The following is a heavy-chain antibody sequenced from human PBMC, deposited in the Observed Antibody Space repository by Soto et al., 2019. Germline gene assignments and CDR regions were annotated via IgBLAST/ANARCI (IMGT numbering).Heavy chain of an antibody. CDR1: GFNFRNYD. J-gene: IGHJ4*01. D-gene: IGHD3-10*01. V-gene: IGHV3-30*03. CDR3: ARVFTERWFGEVSHLAR. Sequence: QVQLVESGGGVVQPGRSLRLSCAASGFNFRNYDVHWVRQAPGKGLEWVAMISHDGGDEYFADSVKGRFTISRDNSKNTLHLPMNGLTSHDTAVHYCARVFTERWFGEVSHLARWGRGTLVILSS. CDR2: ISHDGGDE.